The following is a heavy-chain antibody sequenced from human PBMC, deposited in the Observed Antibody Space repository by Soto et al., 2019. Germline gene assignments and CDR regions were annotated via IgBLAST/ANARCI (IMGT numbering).Heavy chain of an antibody. J-gene: IGHJ6*02. D-gene: IGHD3-22*01. CDR3: ARYSYYYDSSLYYYYGMDV. V-gene: IGHV4-30-4*01. Sequence: SETLSLTCTVSGGSISSGDYYWSWIRQPPGKGLEWIGYIYYSGSTYYNPSLKSRVTISVDTSKNQFSLKLSSVTAADTAVYYCARYSYYYDSSLYYYYGMDVWGQGTTVTVSS. CDR1: GGSISSGDYY. CDR2: IYYSGST.